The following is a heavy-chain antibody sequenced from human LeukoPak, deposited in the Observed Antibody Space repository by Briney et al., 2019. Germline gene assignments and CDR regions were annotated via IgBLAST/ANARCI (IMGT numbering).Heavy chain of an antibody. J-gene: IGHJ4*02. Sequence: ASVKVSCKASGGTFSSYAISWVRRAPGQGLEWMGGIIPIFGTANYAQKFQGRVTITADESTSTAYMELSSLRSEDTAVYYCARPRYCSSTSCYYYFDYWGQGTLVTVSS. D-gene: IGHD2-2*01. CDR2: IIPIFGTA. CDR1: GGTFSSYA. V-gene: IGHV1-69*13. CDR3: ARPRYCSSTSCYYYFDY.